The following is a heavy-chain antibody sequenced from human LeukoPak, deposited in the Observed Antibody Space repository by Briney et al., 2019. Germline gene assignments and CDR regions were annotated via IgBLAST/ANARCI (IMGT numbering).Heavy chain of an antibody. Sequence: PGGSLRLSCATSGFTFSDYYMSWIRQAPGKGLEWISFINSYSNTIYYADSVKGRFTISRDNAKNSLYLQMNSLRAEDTAVYFCARILLRSESYYNPSDYWGQGTLVTVSS. D-gene: IGHD3-10*01. CDR2: INSYSNTI. V-gene: IGHV3-11*04. CDR3: ARILLRSESYYNPSDY. CDR1: GFTFSDYY. J-gene: IGHJ4*02.